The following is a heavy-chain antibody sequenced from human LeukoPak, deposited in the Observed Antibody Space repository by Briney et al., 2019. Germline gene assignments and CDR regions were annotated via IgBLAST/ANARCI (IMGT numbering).Heavy chain of an antibody. Sequence: SETLSLTCAVSGGSFSGYYWNWIRQPPGNGLEWIGEINPSGGTNYSPSLKSRVTISVDTSTNQFSLKVTSVTAADTAVYYCARGNNRDRLPNWGQGTLVTVSS. CDR2: INPSGGT. CDR3: ARGNNRDRLPN. CDR1: GGSFSGYY. V-gene: IGHV4-34*01. D-gene: IGHD3-16*01. J-gene: IGHJ4*02.